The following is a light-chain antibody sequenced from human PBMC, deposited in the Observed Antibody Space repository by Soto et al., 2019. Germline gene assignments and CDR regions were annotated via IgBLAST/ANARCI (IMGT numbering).Light chain of an antibody. CDR2: EVS. CDR3: SSYTAGGTI. CDR1: SGDVGGYYY. J-gene: IGLJ1*01. V-gene: IGLV2-14*01. Sequence: QSVLTPPASVSGSPGQSITISCTGTSGDVGGYYYVSWYQQLPGKAPKLMISEVSNRPSGVSNRFSGSKSGNTASLTISGLQAEDEADYYCSSYTAGGTIFGTGTKVTAL.